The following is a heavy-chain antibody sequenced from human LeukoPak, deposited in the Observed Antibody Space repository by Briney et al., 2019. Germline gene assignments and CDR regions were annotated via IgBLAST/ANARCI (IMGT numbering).Heavy chain of an antibody. CDR1: GYTFTGYF. CDR2: INPNSGDT. CDR3: ARDLSSTSNWELDY. Sequence: ASVKVSCKASGYTFTGYFMHWVRQAPGQGLEWMGRINPNSGDTEYAQTFQGRVTMTRDTSISTAYMDLSRLRSDDTAVYCCARDLSSTSNWELDYWGQGTLVTVSS. D-gene: IGHD7-27*01. J-gene: IGHJ4*02. V-gene: IGHV1-2*06.